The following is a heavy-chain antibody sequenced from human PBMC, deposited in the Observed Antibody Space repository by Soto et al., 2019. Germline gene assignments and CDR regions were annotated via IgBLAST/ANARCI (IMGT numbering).Heavy chain of an antibody. CDR2: INGGNGST. D-gene: IGHD2-21*02. J-gene: IGHJ4*02. CDR3: ARVQGYCGGDCYSPFDY. CDR1: GYTFTIYV. V-gene: IGHV1-3*01. Sequence: ASVKVSCTASGYTFTIYVIHLVRKAPGQRLEWMGWINGGNGSTKYSEKFQGRVTITRDTSASTAYMEVSSLRSEDTAVYYCARVQGYCGGDCYSPFDYWGQGTLVTVSS.